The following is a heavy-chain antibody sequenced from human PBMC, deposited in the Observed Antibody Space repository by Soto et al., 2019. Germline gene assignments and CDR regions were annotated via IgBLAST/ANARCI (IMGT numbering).Heavy chain of an antibody. CDR1: GYTFTNYG. D-gene: IGHD3-22*01. CDR3: ARLYYDSSGYYLGVDY. Sequence: QVQLVQSGAEVKKPGASVKVSCKASGYTFTNYGISWVRQAPGQGLEWMGWIKTYNGKTNYAQKLQGRVTMTTDTSTSTAYMELRSLRSDDTAVYYCARLYYDSSGYYLGVDYWGQGTLVTVSS. CDR2: IKTYNGKT. J-gene: IGHJ4*02. V-gene: IGHV1-18*01.